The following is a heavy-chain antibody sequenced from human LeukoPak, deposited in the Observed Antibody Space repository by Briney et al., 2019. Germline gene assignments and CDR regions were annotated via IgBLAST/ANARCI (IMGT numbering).Heavy chain of an antibody. CDR3: ARDGTLTGYYLYFQH. D-gene: IGHD3-9*01. J-gene: IGHJ1*01. CDR1: GYTFTGYY. CDR2: INPNSGGT. V-gene: IGHV1-2*02. Sequence: ASVKVSCKASGYTFTGYYMHWVRQAPGQELEWMGWINPNSGGTNYAQKFQGRVTMTRDTSISTAYMELSRLRSDDTAVYYCARDGTLTGYYLYFQHWGQGTLVTVSS.